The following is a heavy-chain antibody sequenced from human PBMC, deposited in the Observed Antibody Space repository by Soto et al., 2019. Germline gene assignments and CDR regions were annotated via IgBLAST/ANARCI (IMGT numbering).Heavy chain of an antibody. J-gene: IGHJ4*02. Sequence: EVQLVESGGGLAQPGGSLRLSCAASGFTFTTYSMNWVRQAPGQGLEWVATIVGSDAKTHYADSVKGRFSISRDTSRNTVYLQMNNLRADDTAIYYCAKWTYLDFWGQGTRVTVSS. V-gene: IGHV3-23*04. CDR2: IVGSDAKT. D-gene: IGHD5-12*01. CDR1: GFTFTTYS. CDR3: AKWTYLDF.